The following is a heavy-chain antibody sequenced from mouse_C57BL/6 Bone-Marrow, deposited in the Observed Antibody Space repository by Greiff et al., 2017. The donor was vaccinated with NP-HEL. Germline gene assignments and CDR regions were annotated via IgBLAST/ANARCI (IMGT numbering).Heavy chain of an antibody. CDR3: AREVGNLAWFAY. CDR1: GYAFSSSW. J-gene: IGHJ3*01. CDR2: IYPGDGDT. V-gene: IGHV1-82*01. D-gene: IGHD2-1*01. Sequence: LVESGPELVKPGASVKISCKASGYAFSSSWMNWVKQRPGKGLEWIGRIYPGDGDTNYNGKFKGQATLTADKSSSTAYMQLSSLTSEDSAVYFCAREVGNLAWFAYWGKGTLVTVAA.